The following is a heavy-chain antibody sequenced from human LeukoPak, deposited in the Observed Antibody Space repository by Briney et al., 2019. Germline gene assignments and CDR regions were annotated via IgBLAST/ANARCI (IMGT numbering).Heavy chain of an antibody. Sequence: PGGSLRLSCAASGFTFSSYSMNWVRQAPGKGLEWVSYITSSSSTIYYADSVEGRFTISRDNAKNSLYLQMNSLRAEDTAVYYCARLDSSDWYHPLDCWGQGSLVTVSS. CDR1: GFTFSSYS. V-gene: IGHV3-48*04. CDR3: ARLDSSDWYHPLDC. D-gene: IGHD6-19*01. CDR2: ITSSSSTI. J-gene: IGHJ4*02.